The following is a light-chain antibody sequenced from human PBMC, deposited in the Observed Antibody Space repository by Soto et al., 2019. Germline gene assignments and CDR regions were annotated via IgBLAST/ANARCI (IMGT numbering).Light chain of an antibody. V-gene: IGKV3-20*01. CDR2: GAS. Sequence: EIGLTQSPGTLSFSPGERATLSCRASQSVSSIYLAWYQQKPGQAPRLLIYGASSRATGIPDRFSGSGSGTDFTLTISRLEPEDFAVYYCQQYGSSPRKFGQGTRWIA. CDR1: QSVSSIY. J-gene: IGKJ1*01. CDR3: QQYGSSPRK.